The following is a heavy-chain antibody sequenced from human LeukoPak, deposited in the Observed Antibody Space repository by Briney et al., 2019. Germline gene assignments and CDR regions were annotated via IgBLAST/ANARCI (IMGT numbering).Heavy chain of an antibody. CDR3: ATIQRDHAFDI. D-gene: IGHD6-25*01. J-gene: IGHJ3*02. CDR2: INQSGGT. V-gene: IGHV4-34*01. Sequence: SETLSLTCAVYGGSFSGYYWSWIRQPPGKRLEWIGEINQSGGTNYNPSLRSRVSISVDTSKNQFPLMLSSMTAADTAVYFCATIQRDHAFDIWGQGTMVTVSS. CDR1: GGSFSGYY.